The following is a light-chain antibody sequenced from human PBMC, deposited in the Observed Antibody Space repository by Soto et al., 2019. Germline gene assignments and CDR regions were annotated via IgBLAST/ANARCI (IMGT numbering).Light chain of an antibody. CDR3: QQYNSYPLT. CDR1: QSISSW. CDR2: KAS. J-gene: IGKJ4*01. V-gene: IGKV1-5*03. Sequence: EIQMTQSPSTLSASVGDRVTITCRASQSISSWLAWYQQKPGKAPKLLIYKASTLQSGVPSRFSGTRSGTEFTLSISSLQPDDFATYHCQQYNSYPLTFGGGTKVDI.